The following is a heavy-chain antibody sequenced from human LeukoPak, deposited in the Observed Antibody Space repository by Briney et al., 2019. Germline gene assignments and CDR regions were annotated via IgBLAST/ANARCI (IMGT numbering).Heavy chain of an antibody. V-gene: IGHV4-59*12. Sequence: SETLSLTCTASGGSISCYYWSWIRQPPGKGLEWMGYIYDSGSTNYDPSLKSRLSTSSDTNTNQFSLQLRTVTAADTTVYYSARDSSGYSYDYWGQGTLVTVSS. CDR3: ARDSSGYSYDY. D-gene: IGHD5-18*01. CDR1: GGSISCYY. CDR2: IYDSGST. J-gene: IGHJ4*02.